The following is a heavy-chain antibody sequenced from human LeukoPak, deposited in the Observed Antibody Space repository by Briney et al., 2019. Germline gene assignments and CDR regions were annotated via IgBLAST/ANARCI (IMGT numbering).Heavy chain of an antibody. J-gene: IGHJ4*02. CDR3: ARDTPLTGDPFDY. Sequence: GGSLRLSCAASGFTFSSYSMNWVRQAPGKGLEWVSSISSSSYIYYADSVKGRFTISRDNAKNSLYLQMNSLRAEDTAVYYCARDTPLTGDPFDYWGQGTLVTVSS. CDR2: ISSSSYI. V-gene: IGHV3-21*01. D-gene: IGHD7-27*01. CDR1: GFTFSSYS.